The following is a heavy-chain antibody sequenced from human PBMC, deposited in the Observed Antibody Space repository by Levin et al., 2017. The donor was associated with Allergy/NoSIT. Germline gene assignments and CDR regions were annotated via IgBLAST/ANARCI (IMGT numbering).Heavy chain of an antibody. CDR2: IYYSGST. CDR1: GGFISGYY. Sequence: SETLSLTCTVSGGFISGYYWSWIRQPPGKGLEWIGYIYYSGSTNYSPSLKSRVSISVDTSKNQFSLKLNSVTAADTAVYYCARTSITLVRGVIIGAFDRWGQGTMVTVSS. V-gene: IGHV4-59*01. D-gene: IGHD3-10*01. CDR3: ARTSITLVRGVIIGAFDR. J-gene: IGHJ3*01.